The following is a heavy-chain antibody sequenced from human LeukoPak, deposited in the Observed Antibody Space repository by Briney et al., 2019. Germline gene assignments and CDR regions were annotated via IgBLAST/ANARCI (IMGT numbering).Heavy chain of an antibody. J-gene: IGHJ4*02. D-gene: IGHD2-2*01. CDR2: ISSDSAYI. Sequence: PGGSLRLSCAASGFTFSACSMNWVRHAPGKGLEWVSVISSDSAYIYYADSVKGRFTVSRDNAKNSLSLHMSSLRAEDTGVYYCARDGTGWSRDYWGQGTLVTVSS. CDR3: ARDGTGWSRDY. CDR1: GFTFSACS. V-gene: IGHV3-21*01.